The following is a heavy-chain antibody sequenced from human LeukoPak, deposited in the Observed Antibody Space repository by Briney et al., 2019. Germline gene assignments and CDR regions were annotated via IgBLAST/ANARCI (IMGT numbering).Heavy chain of an antibody. D-gene: IGHD3-22*01. CDR2: INPNSGGT. Sequence: ASVKVSCKASGYTFTGYYIHCVRQAPGQGLEWMGWINPNSGGTNYAQKFQGRVTMTRDTSISTAYMELSRLRSDDTAVYYCARGIYYDSSGYPDDWGQGTLVTVSS. CDR1: GYTFTGYY. CDR3: ARGIYYDSSGYPDD. V-gene: IGHV1-2*02. J-gene: IGHJ4*02.